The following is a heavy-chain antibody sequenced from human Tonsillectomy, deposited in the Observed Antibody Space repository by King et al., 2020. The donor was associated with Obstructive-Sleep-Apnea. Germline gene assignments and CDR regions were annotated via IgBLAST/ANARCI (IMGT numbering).Heavy chain of an antibody. CDR3: ARARGGYCSGGSCAYYGMDV. V-gene: IGHV3-48*04. CDR2: ISSSSSTI. CDR1: GFTFSSYS. D-gene: IGHD2-15*01. J-gene: IGHJ6*02. Sequence: EVQLVESGGGLVQPGGSLRLSCAASGFTFSSYSMNWVRQAPGKGLEWVSYISSSSSTIYYADSVKGRFTISRDNAKNSLYLQMNSLRAEDTAVYYCARARGGYCSGGSCAYYGMDVWGQGTTVTVSS.